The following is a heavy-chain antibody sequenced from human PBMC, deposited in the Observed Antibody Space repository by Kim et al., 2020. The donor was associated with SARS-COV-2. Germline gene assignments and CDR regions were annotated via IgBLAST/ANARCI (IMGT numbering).Heavy chain of an antibody. CDR1: GFTFSSYD. CDR3: ARGSYYDSSGSDYYYGMDV. J-gene: IGHJ6*02. Sequence: GGSLRLSCAASGFTFSSYDMHWVRQATGKGLEWVSAIGTAGDTYYPGSVKGRFTISRENAKNSLYLQMNSLRAGDTAVYYCARGSYYDSSGSDYYYGMDVWGQGTTVTVSS. D-gene: IGHD3-22*01. V-gene: IGHV3-13*01. CDR2: IGTAGDT.